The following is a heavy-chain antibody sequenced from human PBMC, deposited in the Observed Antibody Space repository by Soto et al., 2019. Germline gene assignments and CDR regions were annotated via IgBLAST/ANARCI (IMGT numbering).Heavy chain of an antibody. CDR1: GFTFNSNY. Sequence: GGSLRLSCAASGFTFNSNYMSWVRQAPGKGLEWFSVIYSGSTTYYVDSEKGRFTISRNNSKNTLYLQMNSLRTEDTSVYYCARVRCSGGSCYRAFDYWGQGTLVTVSS. J-gene: IGHJ4*02. V-gene: IGHV3-53*01. D-gene: IGHD2-15*01. CDR2: IYSGSTT. CDR3: ARVRCSGGSCYRAFDY.